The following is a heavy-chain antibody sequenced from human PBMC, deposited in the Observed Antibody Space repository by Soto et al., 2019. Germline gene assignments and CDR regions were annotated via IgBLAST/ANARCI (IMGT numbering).Heavy chain of an antibody. D-gene: IGHD3-22*01. J-gene: IGHJ4*02. CDR2: VSRDGTVQ. CDR3: VKETIIVAGPNYFEH. CDR1: GFIFRYYG. V-gene: IGHV3-30*18. Sequence: SLSLSCAASGFIFRYYGICWVRQAPGKGRGWVGFVSRDGTVQYYGDSVKGRFTISRDNSKSTLYLQMNSLRPEDTAVYFCVKETIIVAGPNYFEHWGQGTLVTVSS.